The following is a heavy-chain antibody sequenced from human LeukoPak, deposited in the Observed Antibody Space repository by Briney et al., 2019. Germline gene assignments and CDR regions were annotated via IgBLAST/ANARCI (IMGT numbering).Heavy chain of an antibody. CDR3: ASGLGYCSSTSCYARYYYYGMDV. D-gene: IGHD2-2*01. Sequence: SETLSLTCTVSGGSISSYYWSWIRQPPGKGLEWIGEINHSGSTNYNPSLKSRVTISIDTSKNQFSLKLSSVTAADTAVYYCASGLGYCSSTSCYARYYYYGMDVWGQGTTVTVSS. V-gene: IGHV4-34*01. CDR2: INHSGST. J-gene: IGHJ6*02. CDR1: GGSISSYY.